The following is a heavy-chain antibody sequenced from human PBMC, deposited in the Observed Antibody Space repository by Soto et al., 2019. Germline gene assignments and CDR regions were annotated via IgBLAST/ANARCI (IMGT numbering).Heavy chain of an antibody. V-gene: IGHV3-30*18. CDR2: ISYDGSNK. D-gene: IGHD1-26*01. CDR1: GFTFSSYG. Sequence: GGSLRLSCAASGFTFSSYGMHWVRQAPGKGLEWVAVISYDGSNKYYADSVKGRFTISRDNSKNTLYLQMNSLRAEDTAVYYCAKEIGWELSLDYWGQGTLVTVSS. CDR3: AKEIGWELSLDY. J-gene: IGHJ4*02.